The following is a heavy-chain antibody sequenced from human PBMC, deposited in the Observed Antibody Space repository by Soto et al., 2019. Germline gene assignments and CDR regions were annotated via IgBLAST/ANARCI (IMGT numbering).Heavy chain of an antibody. V-gene: IGHV3-33*01. CDR2: IWYDGSNK. Sequence: QVQLVESGGGVVQPGRSLRLSCAASGFTFSSYGMHWVRQAPGKGLEWVAVIWYDGSNKYYADSVKGRFTISRDNSKNPLYLQMNSLRAEDTAVYYCARDYGSGILDYWGQGTLVTVSS. J-gene: IGHJ4*02. CDR3: ARDYGSGILDY. D-gene: IGHD3-10*01. CDR1: GFTFSSYG.